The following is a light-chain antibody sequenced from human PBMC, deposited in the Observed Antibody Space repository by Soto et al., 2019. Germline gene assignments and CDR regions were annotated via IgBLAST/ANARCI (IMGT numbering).Light chain of an antibody. CDR2: KAS. Sequence: DIQMTQSPSTLSGSVGDRVTITCRASQTISSWLAWYQQKPGKAPKLLIYKASTLKSGVPSRFSGSGSVTDCTLTISSLQPDDFATYYCQHYNSYSEAFGQGTKVELK. J-gene: IGKJ1*01. CDR3: QHYNSYSEA. V-gene: IGKV1-5*03. CDR1: QTISSW.